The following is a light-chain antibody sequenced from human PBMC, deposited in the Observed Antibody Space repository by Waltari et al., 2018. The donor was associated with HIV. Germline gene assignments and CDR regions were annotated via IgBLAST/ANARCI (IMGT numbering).Light chain of an antibody. J-gene: IGKJ3*01. CDR2: DAS. CDR3: QQYDNLPGT. CDR1: QDISIY. Sequence: DIQMTQSPSSLSASVGDRVTIPCQASQDISIYLNWYQQKPGKAPKLLIYDASNLETGVPSRLSGSGSGTDFTFTISSLQPEDIATYYCQQYDNLPGTFGPGTKVDIK. V-gene: IGKV1-33*01.